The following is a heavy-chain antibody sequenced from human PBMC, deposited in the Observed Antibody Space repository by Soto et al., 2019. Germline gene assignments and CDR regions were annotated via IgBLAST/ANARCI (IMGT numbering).Heavy chain of an antibody. Sequence: QVQLVQSGAEVKKPGASVKVSCKASGYTFIGFYIHWVRQAPGQGLEWMAWINPNGGGTKYAQKFQGRVTMTRDTSISTASMELSRLRSDDTALYYCARGFYGSDYYGMDVWGQGPTVTVSS. CDR2: INPNGGGT. V-gene: IGHV1-2*02. J-gene: IGHJ6*02. CDR1: GYTFIGFY. CDR3: ARGFYGSDYYGMDV. D-gene: IGHD3-10*01.